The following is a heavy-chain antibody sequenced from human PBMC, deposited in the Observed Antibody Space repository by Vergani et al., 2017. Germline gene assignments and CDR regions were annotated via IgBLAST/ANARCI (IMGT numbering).Heavy chain of an antibody. Sequence: VQLVQSGTEVKKPGASVKIACKTSGYTFTNHHLHWVRQAPGQGLEWMGIITPGGSTDYGPKFQGRATMTRDTSTRTVYMDLSNLRSEDTAVYYCARPHGDILPPDPRRLDYWGQGTLVTVSS. J-gene: IGHJ4*02. CDR3: ARPHGDILPPDPRRLDY. CDR1: GYTFTNHH. CDR2: ITPGGST. V-gene: IGHV1-46*03.